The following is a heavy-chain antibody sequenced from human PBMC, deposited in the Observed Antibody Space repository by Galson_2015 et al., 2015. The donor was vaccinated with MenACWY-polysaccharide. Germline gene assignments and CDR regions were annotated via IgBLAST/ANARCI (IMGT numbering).Heavy chain of an antibody. J-gene: IGHJ3*02. CDR1: GFTFSSYE. Sequence: SLRLSCAASGFTFSSYEMNWVRQAPGKGLEWVSYISSSGSTIYYADSVKGRFTISRDSAKNSLYLQMNSLRAEDTAVYYCARYYYDSSGYYGAFDIWGQGTMVTVSS. CDR3: ARYYYDSSGYYGAFDI. D-gene: IGHD3-22*01. V-gene: IGHV3-48*03. CDR2: ISSSGSTI.